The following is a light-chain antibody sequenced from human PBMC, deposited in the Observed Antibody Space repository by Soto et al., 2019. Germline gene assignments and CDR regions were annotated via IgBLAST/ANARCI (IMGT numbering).Light chain of an antibody. CDR1: QSVSSN. J-gene: IGKJ5*01. V-gene: IGKV3-11*01. CDR2: GAS. CDR3: QKRSNWPPIT. Sequence: EIVLTQSPGTLSLSPGERATLSCRASQSVSSNLAWYQQKPGQAPRLLIYGASTRATGIPDRFSGSGSGTDFTLTISSLEPEDFAVYYCQKRSNWPPITFGQGTRLEIK.